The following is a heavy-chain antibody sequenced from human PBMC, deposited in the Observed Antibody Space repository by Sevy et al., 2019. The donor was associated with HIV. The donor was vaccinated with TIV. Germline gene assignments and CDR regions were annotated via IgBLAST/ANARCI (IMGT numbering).Heavy chain of an antibody. J-gene: IGHJ6*02. CDR3: TTPSPAYYDFWSGYPPDYYGMDV. CDR1: GFTFSNAW. D-gene: IGHD3-3*01. CDR2: IKSKTDGGTT. V-gene: IGHV3-15*01. Sequence: GGSLRLSCAASGFTFSNAWMSWVRQAPGKGLEWVDRIKSKTDGGTTDYAAPVKGRFTISRDDSKNTLYLKMNSLKTEDTAVYYCTTPSPAYYDFWSGYPPDYYGMDVWGQGTTVTVSS.